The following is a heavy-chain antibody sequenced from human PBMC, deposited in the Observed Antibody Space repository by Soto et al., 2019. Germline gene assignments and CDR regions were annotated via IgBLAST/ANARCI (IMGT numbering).Heavy chain of an antibody. CDR1: GYSISSGYN. D-gene: IGHD1-26*01. CDR3: AREGSGATDY. Sequence: SETLSLTCIVSGYSISSGYNWVLIRQPPGKGLEWIGSIYHTGNTMTNPSLQSRLTIAVETSKNQFSLSVRSVTAADTAVYFCAREGSGATDYWGQGTLVTVSS. J-gene: IGHJ4*02. CDR2: IYHTGNT. V-gene: IGHV4-38-2*02.